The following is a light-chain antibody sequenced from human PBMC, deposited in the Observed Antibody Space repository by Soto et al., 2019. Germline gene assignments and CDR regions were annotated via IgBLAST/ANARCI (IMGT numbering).Light chain of an antibody. J-gene: IGLJ1*01. CDR3: CSYAGSSTLNDV. CDR1: SSDVGSYNL. V-gene: IGLV2-23*01. Sequence: QSVLTQPASVSGSPGQSITISCTGTSSDVGSYNLVSWYQQHPGKAPKLMIYEGSERPSGVSNRFSGPKSGNTASLTISGLQAEDEADYYCCSYAGSSTLNDVVGTGTKVTAL. CDR2: EGS.